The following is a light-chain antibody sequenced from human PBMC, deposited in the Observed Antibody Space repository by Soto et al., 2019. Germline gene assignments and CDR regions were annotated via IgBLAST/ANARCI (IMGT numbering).Light chain of an antibody. Sequence: LTQSPATVSVSHGEGATLSCRASQNIGTNLAWYQQKSGQAPRLLIYAASNRATGIPDRSSGSGSGTDFTLTINGVEPEDFAVYFCQQYGGSPRTFGQGTKVDI. CDR2: AAS. CDR3: QQYGGSPRT. V-gene: IGKV3-20*01. J-gene: IGKJ1*01. CDR1: QNIGTN.